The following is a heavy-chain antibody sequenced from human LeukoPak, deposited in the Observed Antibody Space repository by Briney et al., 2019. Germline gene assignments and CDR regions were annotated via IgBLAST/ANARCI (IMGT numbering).Heavy chain of an antibody. CDR2: ISGSGGST. D-gene: IGHD4-17*01. V-gene: IGHV3-23*01. CDR1: GLTFSSYA. CDR3: AKDLYGDYYFDY. J-gene: IGHJ4*02. Sequence: GGSLRLSCAASGLTFSSYAMSWVCQAPGKGLEWASTISGSGGSTYYADSVKGRFTISRDNSKNTLFLQMNSLRAEDTAVYYRAKDLYGDYYFDYWGQGTLVTVSS.